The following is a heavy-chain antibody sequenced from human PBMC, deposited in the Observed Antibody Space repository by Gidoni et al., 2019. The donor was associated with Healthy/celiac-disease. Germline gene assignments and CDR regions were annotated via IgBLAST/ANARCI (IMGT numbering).Heavy chain of an antibody. V-gene: IGHV4-31*03. CDR2: SYYSGST. CDR1: GGSISSGGYY. CDR3: ARDLYDSSGYYHMDY. D-gene: IGHD3-22*01. Sequence: QVQLQESGPGLVKPSQTLSLTCTVSGGSISSGGYYWSWIRQHPGKGLEWIGYSYYSGSTYYNPSLKSRVTISVDTSKSQFSLKLSSVTAADTAVYYCARDLYDSSGYYHMDYWGQGTLVTVSS. J-gene: IGHJ4*02.